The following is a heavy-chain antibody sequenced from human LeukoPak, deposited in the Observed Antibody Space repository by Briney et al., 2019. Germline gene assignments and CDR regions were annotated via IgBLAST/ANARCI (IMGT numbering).Heavy chain of an antibody. CDR3: ARHLHFYYDSGSYYSPLVTAPG. CDR2: IYYSGDT. CDR1: GGSISSSSYY. Sequence: SETLSLTCTVSGGSISSSSYYWGWIRQPPGKGLEWIGSIYYSGDTYYNPSLKSRVTISVDTSKNQFSLKLSSVTAADTAVYYCARHLHFYYDSGSYYSPLVTAPGWGQGTLVTVSS. V-gene: IGHV4-39*01. J-gene: IGHJ4*02. D-gene: IGHD3-10*01.